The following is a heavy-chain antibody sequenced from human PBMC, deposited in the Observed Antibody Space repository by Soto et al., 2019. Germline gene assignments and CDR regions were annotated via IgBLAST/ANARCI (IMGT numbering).Heavy chain of an antibody. Sequence: EVQLVESGGGLVQPGGSLRLSCAASGFTVSSNYMSWVRQAPGKGLEWVSVIYSGGSTYYADSVKGRFTISRDNSMNTLYLQMNSLRAEDTAVYYCARFGNYNYYYGMDVWGQGTTVTVSS. CDR2: IYSGGST. CDR3: ARFGNYNYYYGMDV. D-gene: IGHD3-10*01. CDR1: GFTVSSNY. V-gene: IGHV3-66*01. J-gene: IGHJ6*02.